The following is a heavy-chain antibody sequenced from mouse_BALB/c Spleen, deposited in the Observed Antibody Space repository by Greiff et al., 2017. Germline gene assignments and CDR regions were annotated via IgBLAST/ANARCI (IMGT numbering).Heavy chain of an antibody. J-gene: IGHJ1*01. Sequence: DVKLQESGGGLVKPGGSLKLSCAASGFTFSSYTMSWVRQTPEKRLEWVATISSGGSYTYYPDSVKGRFTISRDNAKNTLYLQMSSLKSEDTAMYYCTRDPPYDYDRDWYFDVWGAGTTVTVSS. CDR2: ISSGGSYT. V-gene: IGHV5-6-4*01. CDR3: TRDPPYDYDRDWYFDV. D-gene: IGHD2-4*01. CDR1: GFTFSSYT.